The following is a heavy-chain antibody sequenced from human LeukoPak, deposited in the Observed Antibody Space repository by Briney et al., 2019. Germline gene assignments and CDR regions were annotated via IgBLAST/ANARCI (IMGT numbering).Heavy chain of an antibody. CDR1: GGSISGNH. Sequence: SETLSLTCTVSGGSISGNHCSWVRRPPGKGLAWIGYIYYSGSTNYNPSLKSRVTISVDTSNNQFSLKLRSVTAADTAVYYCARDQRTAGYYGMDLWGRGTTVTVSS. J-gene: IGHJ6*02. V-gene: IGHV4-59*01. CDR2: IYYSGST. D-gene: IGHD5-18*01. CDR3: ARDQRTAGYYGMDL.